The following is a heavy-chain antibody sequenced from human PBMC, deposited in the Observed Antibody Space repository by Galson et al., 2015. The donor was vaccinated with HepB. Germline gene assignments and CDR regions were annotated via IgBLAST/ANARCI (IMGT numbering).Heavy chain of an antibody. CDR2: ISTDGSNE. Sequence: SLRLSCAASGFTFNNYAMHWVRQAPGKGLEWVAVISTDGSNEYYADIVKGRFTISRDNSKSTLYLQMNSLRPEDTALYYCAKSLHLGYYYYYGMDVWGHGTTVTVS. D-gene: IGHD3-16*01. CDR3: AKSLHLGYYYYYGMDV. CDR1: GFTFNNYA. J-gene: IGHJ6*02. V-gene: IGHV3-30*18.